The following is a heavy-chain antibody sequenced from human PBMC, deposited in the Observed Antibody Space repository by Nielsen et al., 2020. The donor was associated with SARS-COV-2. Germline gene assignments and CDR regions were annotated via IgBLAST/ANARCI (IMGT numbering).Heavy chain of an antibody. CDR2: INPYSGGT. D-gene: IGHD3/OR15-3a*01. CDR1: GYTFTDYY. V-gene: IGHV1-2*06. CDR3: ARARATIFGLVRSYGMDF. J-gene: IGHJ6*02. Sequence: ASVKVSCKASGYTFTDYYIHWVRQAPGQGLEWMGRINPYSGGTNYAQKFQGTVTMTRDASISTVYMELTSDDTAVYYCARARATIFGLVRSYGMDFWRQGTTVAVSS.